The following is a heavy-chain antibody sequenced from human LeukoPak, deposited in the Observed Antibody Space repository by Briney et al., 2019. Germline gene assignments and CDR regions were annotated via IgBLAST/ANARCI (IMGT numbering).Heavy chain of an antibody. CDR3: ARGLPSYYYDRSGSRAKYYFDY. J-gene: IGHJ4*02. CDR2: IYHSGST. V-gene: IGHV4-4*02. CDR1: GGSISSSNW. Sequence: PSGTLSLTCAVSGGSISSSNWWSWVRQPPGKGLEWIGEIYHSGSTNYNPSLKSRVTISVDKSKNQFSLKLSSVTAADTAVYYCARGLPSYYYDRSGSRAKYYFDYWGQGTLVTVSS. D-gene: IGHD3-22*01.